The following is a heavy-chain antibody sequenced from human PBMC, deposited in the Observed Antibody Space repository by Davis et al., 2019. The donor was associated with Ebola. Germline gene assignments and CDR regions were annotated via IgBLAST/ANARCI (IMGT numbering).Heavy chain of an antibody. V-gene: IGHV3-53*01. Sequence: GESLKISCAASGFTFSTYSMSWVRQAPGKGLEWVSVIYSGGSTYYADSVKGRFTISRDNSKNTLYLQMNSLRAEDTAVYYCASGAYVGYFDLWGRGTLVTVSS. D-gene: IGHD2-21*01. CDR1: GFTFSTYS. CDR2: IYSGGST. CDR3: ASGAYVGYFDL. J-gene: IGHJ2*01.